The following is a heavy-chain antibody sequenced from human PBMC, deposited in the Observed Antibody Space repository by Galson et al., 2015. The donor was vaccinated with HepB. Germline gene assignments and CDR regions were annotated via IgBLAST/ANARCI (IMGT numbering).Heavy chain of an antibody. D-gene: IGHD2-21*02. V-gene: IGHV2-5*02. CDR2: IYWDDDK. Sequence: PALVKPTQTLTLTCTFSGFSLSISGAGVGWIRQPPGKGLEWLGIIYWDDDKRYSPSLKNRVTITKDTSKNQVVLTMTNMDPVDSGTYYCAHVFCGGDCYYYYFQNWGQGTLVTVSS. J-gene: IGHJ4*02. CDR3: AHVFCGGDCYYYYFQN. CDR1: GFSLSISGAG.